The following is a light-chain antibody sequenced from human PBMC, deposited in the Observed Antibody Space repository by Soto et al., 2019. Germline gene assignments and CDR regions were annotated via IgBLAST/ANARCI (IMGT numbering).Light chain of an antibody. CDR2: DVS. V-gene: IGLV2-14*01. CDR1: SSDVVGYNY. CDR3: SSYTSSSTLPYV. J-gene: IGLJ1*01. Sequence: QSALTQPASVSGSPGQSITISCTGTSSDVVGYNYVSWYQQHPGKAPKLMIYDVSNRPSGVSNRFSGSKSGNTASLTISGLQAEDEADYYCSSYTSSSTLPYVFGPGTKVTVL.